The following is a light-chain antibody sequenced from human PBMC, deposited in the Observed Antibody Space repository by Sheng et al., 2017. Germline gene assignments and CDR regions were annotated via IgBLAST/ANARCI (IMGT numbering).Light chain of an antibody. CDR3: QQYNSYPIT. Sequence: DIQMTQSPSSLSASVGDRVTITCRASQGISNYLAWFQQKPGKAPKSSIYAASSLQSRGPDQSYSGSGSGTDFTLTISSLQPEDFATYYCQQYNSYPITFGQGTRLEIK. CDR2: AAS. J-gene: IGKJ5*01. V-gene: IGKV1-16*02. CDR1: QGISNY.